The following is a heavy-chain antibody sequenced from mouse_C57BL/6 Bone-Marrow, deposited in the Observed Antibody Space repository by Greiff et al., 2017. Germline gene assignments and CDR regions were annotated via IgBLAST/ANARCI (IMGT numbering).Heavy chain of an antibody. Sequence: QVQLQQSGAELVRPGASVTLSCKASGYTFTDYEMPWVKQTPVHGLEWIGAIDPDTGGTAYNQKFKGKAILTADNSSSTAYMQLRSLTSEDSAGYNCTRVRRGFAYWGQGTLVTVSA. CDR3: TRVRRGFAY. CDR1: GYTFTDYE. D-gene: IGHD2-14*01. J-gene: IGHJ3*01. V-gene: IGHV1-15*01. CDR2: IDPDTGGT.